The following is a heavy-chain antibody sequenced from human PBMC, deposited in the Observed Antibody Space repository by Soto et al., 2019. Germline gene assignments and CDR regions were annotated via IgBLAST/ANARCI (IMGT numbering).Heavy chain of an antibody. Sequence: GESLKISFKGSGYSFTSYWIGWVRQMPGKGLEWMGIIYPGDSDTRYSPSFQGQVTISADKSISTAYLRWSSLKASDTAMYYCARHYCSSTSCYPVYYYYYGMDVWGQGTTVTVSS. J-gene: IGHJ6*02. V-gene: IGHV5-51*01. D-gene: IGHD2-2*01. CDR3: ARHYCSSTSCYPVYYYYYGMDV. CDR1: GYSFTSYW. CDR2: IYPGDSDT.